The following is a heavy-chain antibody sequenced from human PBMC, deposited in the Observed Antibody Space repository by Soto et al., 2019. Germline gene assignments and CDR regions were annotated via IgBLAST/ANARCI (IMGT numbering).Heavy chain of an antibody. Sequence: SETLSLTCTVSGGSISSYYWSWIRQPPGKGLEWIGYIYYSGSTNYNPSLKSRVTISVDTSKNQFSLKLSSVTAADTAVYYCARRTRGYSGYFSALDIWGQGTMVTVSS. CDR3: ARRTRGYSGYFSALDI. D-gene: IGHD5-12*01. V-gene: IGHV4-59*08. J-gene: IGHJ3*02. CDR2: IYYSGST. CDR1: GGSISSYY.